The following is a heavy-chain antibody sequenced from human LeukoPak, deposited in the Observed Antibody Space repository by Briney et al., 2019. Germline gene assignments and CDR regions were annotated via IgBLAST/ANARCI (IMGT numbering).Heavy chain of an antibody. CDR1: GFTFRDYY. J-gene: IGHJ4*02. Sequence: GGSLRLSCAASGFTFRDYYMTWIRQAPGKGLEWVSYISSSGSTIYYADSVKGRFTISRDNAKNSLYLQMNSLRAEDTAVYYCARDAGSSWTDFEYWGQGTLVTVSS. CDR3: ARDAGSSWTDFEY. V-gene: IGHV3-11*01. D-gene: IGHD6-13*01. CDR2: ISSSGSTI.